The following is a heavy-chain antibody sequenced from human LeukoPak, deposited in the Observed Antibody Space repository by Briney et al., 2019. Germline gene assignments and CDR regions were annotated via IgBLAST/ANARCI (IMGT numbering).Heavy chain of an antibody. CDR3: ARSSGTYYHYFDY. Sequence: GGSLRLSCAASGLSFSDSYMSWVRQAPGKGLEWLSYISLSGTSIYYADSVKGRFTISRDNAKNSLYLQMNSLRPGDTAVYYCARSSGTYYHYFDYWGQGTLVTVSS. D-gene: IGHD1-26*01. V-gene: IGHV3-11*04. CDR1: GLSFSDSY. J-gene: IGHJ4*02. CDR2: ISLSGTSI.